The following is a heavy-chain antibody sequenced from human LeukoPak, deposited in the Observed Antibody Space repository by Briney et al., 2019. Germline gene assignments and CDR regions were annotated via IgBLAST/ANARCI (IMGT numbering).Heavy chain of an antibody. CDR1: GGSITGYY. D-gene: IGHD4-23*01. CDR3: ARMVTRFVGTLDY. J-gene: IGHJ4*02. CDR2: IYSSGNT. Sequence: SETLSLTCTVSGGSITGYYWSWIRQPPGEGLEWIGYIYSSGNTNYNPSLKSRVTISLDASNNYFSLKLSSVTAADTAVYNCARMVTRFVGTLDYWGQGALVAVSS. V-gene: IGHV4-59*01.